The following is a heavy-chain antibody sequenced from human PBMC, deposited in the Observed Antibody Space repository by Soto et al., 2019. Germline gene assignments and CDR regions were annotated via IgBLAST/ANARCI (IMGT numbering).Heavy chain of an antibody. CDR3: ARDVVVVPAARDYYYYYMDV. CDR1: GGSISSYY. CDR2: IYYSGST. V-gene: IGHV4-59*01. D-gene: IGHD2-2*01. J-gene: IGHJ6*03. Sequence: PSETLSLTCTVSGGSISSYYWSWIRQPPGKGLEWIGYIYYSGSTNYNPSIKSRVTISVDTSKNQFSLKLSSVTAADTAVYYCARDVVVVPAARDYYYYYMDVWGKGTTVTVSS.